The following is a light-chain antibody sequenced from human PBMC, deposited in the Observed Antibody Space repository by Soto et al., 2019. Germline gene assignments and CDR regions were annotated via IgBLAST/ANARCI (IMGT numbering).Light chain of an antibody. V-gene: IGLV2-14*03. CDR1: SSDIGSYNH. Sequence: QSVLTQPASVSGSPGQSITISCSGTSSDIGSYNHVAWYQQFPGKSPKLMIYAVSDRPPGVSDRFSGSKSGITASLTISGLQTEDEDDYYCISYAGSYTLVFGGGTKLTVL. J-gene: IGLJ3*02. CDR3: ISYAGSYTLV. CDR2: AVS.